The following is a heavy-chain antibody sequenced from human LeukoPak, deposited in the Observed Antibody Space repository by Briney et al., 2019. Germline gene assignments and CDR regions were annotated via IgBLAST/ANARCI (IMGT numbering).Heavy chain of an antibody. CDR2: IYTSGST. D-gene: IGHD3-9*01. CDR1: GGSISSGSYY. V-gene: IGHV4-61*02. CDR3: ARGDYDILTGENWFDP. J-gene: IGHJ5*02. Sequence: SETLSLTCTVSGGSISSGSYYWSWIRQPAGKGLEWIGRIYTSGSTNYNPSLKSRVTISVDTSKNQSSLKLSSVTAADTAVYYCARGDYDILTGENWFDPWGQGTLVTVSS.